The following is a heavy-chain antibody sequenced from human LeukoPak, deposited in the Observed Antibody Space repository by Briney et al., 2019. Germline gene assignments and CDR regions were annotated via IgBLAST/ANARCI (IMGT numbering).Heavy chain of an antibody. J-gene: IGHJ4*02. CDR3: AIQFCSGGSCYMEY. D-gene: IGHD2-15*01. CDR1: GYSISSGYY. CDR2: IYHSGST. Sequence: SETLSLTCTVSGYSISSGYYWGWIRQPPGKGLEWIGSIYHSGSTYYNPSLKSRVTISVDTSKNQFSLKLSSVTAADTAVYYCAIQFCSGGSCYMEYWGQGTLVTVSS. V-gene: IGHV4-38-2*02.